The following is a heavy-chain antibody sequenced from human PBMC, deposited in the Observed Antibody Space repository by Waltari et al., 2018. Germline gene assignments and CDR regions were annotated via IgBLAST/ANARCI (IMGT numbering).Heavy chain of an antibody. CDR2: IYYSGST. CDR1: GGSISSSSYY. D-gene: IGHD3-10*01. J-gene: IGHJ6*03. V-gene: IGHV4-39*01. CDR3: AGPPYGAQNYYYMDV. Sequence: QLQLQESGPGLVKPSETLSLTCTVSGGSISSSSYYWGWIRQPPGKGLEWIGGIYYSGSTYYNPSLKSRVTISVDTSKNQFSLKLSSVTAADTAVYYCAGPPYGAQNYYYMDVWGKGTTVTVSS.